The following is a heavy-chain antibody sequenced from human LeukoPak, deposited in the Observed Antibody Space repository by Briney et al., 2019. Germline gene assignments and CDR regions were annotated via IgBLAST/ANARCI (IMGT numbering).Heavy chain of an antibody. CDR2: IYSSGST. CDR3: AREGYYDSSGYYYDGWFDP. V-gene: IGHV3-53*04. D-gene: IGHD3-22*01. Sequence: GGSLRLSCAASGFTVSSNYMSWVRQAPGKGLEWVSVIYSSGSTYYADSVKGRFTISRHNSKNTLYLQMNSLRAEDTAVYYCAREGYYDSSGYYYDGWFDPWGQGTLVTVSS. J-gene: IGHJ5*02. CDR1: GFTVSSNY.